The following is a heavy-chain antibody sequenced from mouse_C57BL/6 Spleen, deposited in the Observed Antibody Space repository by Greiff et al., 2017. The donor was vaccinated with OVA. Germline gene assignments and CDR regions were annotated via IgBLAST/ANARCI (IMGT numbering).Heavy chain of an antibody. J-gene: IGHJ3*01. CDR1: GYTFTSYW. D-gene: IGHD2-4*01. V-gene: IGHV1-55*01. Sequence: VQLQQPGAELVKPGASVKMSCKASGYTFTSYWITWVKQRPGQGLEWIGDIYPGSGSTNYNEKFKSKATLTVDTSSSTAYMQLSSLTSEDSAVYYCAREDDYDTAWFAYWGQGTLVTVSA. CDR2: IYPGSGST. CDR3: AREDDYDTAWFAY.